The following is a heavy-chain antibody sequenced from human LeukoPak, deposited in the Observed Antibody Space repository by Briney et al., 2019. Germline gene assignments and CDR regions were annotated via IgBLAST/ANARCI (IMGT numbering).Heavy chain of an antibody. CDR3: ARPGYSGSYDAFDI. CDR1: GGSISSYY. J-gene: IGHJ3*02. V-gene: IGHV4-59*01. Sequence: SETLSLTCTVSGGSISSYYWNWIRQPPGKGLEWIGYIYYSGSTNYNPSLKSRVTISVDTSKNQFSLKLSSVTAADTAVYYCARPGYSGSYDAFDIWGQGTMVTVSS. CDR2: IYYSGST. D-gene: IGHD1-26*01.